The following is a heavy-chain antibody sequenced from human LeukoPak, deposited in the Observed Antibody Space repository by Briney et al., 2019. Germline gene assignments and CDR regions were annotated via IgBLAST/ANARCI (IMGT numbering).Heavy chain of an antibody. Sequence: SSETLSLTCTVSGGSISSSSYYWGWIRQPPGKGLEWIGSIYYSGSTYYNPSLKSRVTISVDTSKNQFPLKLSSVTAADTAVYYCARQLRGGGSYKVRYYGMDVWGQGTTVTVSS. D-gene: IGHD1-26*01. J-gene: IGHJ6*02. CDR2: IYYSGST. CDR3: ARQLRGGGSYKVRYYGMDV. V-gene: IGHV4-39*01. CDR1: GGSISSSSYY.